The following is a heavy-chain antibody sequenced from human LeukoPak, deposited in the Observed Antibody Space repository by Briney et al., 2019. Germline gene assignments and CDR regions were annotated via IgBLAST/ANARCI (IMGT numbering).Heavy chain of an antibody. CDR2: IWYDGSNK. CDR1: GFTFSSYG. V-gene: IGHV3-33*06. Sequence: PGGSLRLSCAASGFTFSSYGMHWVRQAPGKGLEWVAVIWYDGSNKYYADSVKGRFTISRDNSKNTLYLQMNSLRAEDTAVYYCAKMWIQLRGYYYGMDVWGQGTTVTVSS. CDR3: AKMWIQLRGYYYGMDV. J-gene: IGHJ6*02. D-gene: IGHD5-18*01.